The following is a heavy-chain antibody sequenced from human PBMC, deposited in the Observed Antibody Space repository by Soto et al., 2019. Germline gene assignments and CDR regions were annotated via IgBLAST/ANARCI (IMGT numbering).Heavy chain of an antibody. Sequence: EVQLVESGGGLVQPGGSLRLSCAVSGFTFSSHAMNWVRQAPGKGLEWVAYIHSIRSIIYYADSVKGRFTITRDNAKNTLYLQMESLIDEVTAVYYCTRYTRDADYDYWGQRTLVTVSS. CDR2: IHSIRSII. V-gene: IGHV3-48*02. CDR3: TRYTRDADYDY. D-gene: IGHD3-16*01. CDR1: GFTFSSHA. J-gene: IGHJ4*02.